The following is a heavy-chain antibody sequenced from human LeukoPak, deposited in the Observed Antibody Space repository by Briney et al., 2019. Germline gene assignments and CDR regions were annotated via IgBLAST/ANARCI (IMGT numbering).Heavy chain of an antibody. CDR1: GFTFSDYA. CDR2: VRWDVRST. Sequence: PGGSLRLSCAASGFTFSDYAMHWVRQAPGKGLEWVQCVRWDVRSTYHGDSVNHQFTNSKDNTENALDLPASSLRVQDTPLDWWARGEVQSMSRPVWGQGTLDTLSS. D-gene: IGHD1-1*01. CDR3: ARGEVQSMSRPV. J-gene: IGHJ4*02. V-gene: IGHV3-43D*03.